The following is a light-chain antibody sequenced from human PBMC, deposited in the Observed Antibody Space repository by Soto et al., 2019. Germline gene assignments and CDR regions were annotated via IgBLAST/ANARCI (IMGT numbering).Light chain of an antibody. V-gene: IGKV3-20*01. CDR3: QQYGSSPPIT. CDR2: GAS. CDR1: HSVSSSY. J-gene: IGKJ5*01. Sequence: IVLTQSPGTLSLSPGERATLSCRASHSVSSSYLAWYQQKPGQAPRLLIYGASSRATSIPDRFSGSGSGTDFTLTISRLEPEDFAVYYCQQYGSSPPITFGQGTRLEIK.